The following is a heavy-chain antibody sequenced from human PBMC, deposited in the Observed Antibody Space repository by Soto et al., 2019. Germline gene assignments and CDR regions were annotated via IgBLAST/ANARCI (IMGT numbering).Heavy chain of an antibody. V-gene: IGHV3-23*01. J-gene: IGHJ4*02. CDR3: AKNLEYDILTGYYDY. Sequence: GGSLRLSCAASGFTFSSYAMSWVRQAPGKGLEWVSAISGSGGSKYYADSVKGRFTISRDNSKNTLYLQMNSLRAEDTAVYYCAKNLEYDILTGYYDYWGQGTLVTVSS. CDR2: ISGSGGSK. D-gene: IGHD3-9*01. CDR1: GFTFSSYA.